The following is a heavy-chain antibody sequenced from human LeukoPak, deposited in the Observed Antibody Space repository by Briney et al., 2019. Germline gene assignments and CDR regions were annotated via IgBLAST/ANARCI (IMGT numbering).Heavy chain of an antibody. D-gene: IGHD6-6*01. CDR2: VSSSGTTI. J-gene: IGHJ3*02. Sequence: GGSLRLSCAASGFTFNNYEMNWVRQAPGKGLEWISYVSSSGTTIYYADSVKGRFTISRDNADNSLFLQMNNLRADDTAVYYCARDRFVSRPPKPTAFDIWGQGTMVTVSS. V-gene: IGHV3-48*03. CDR1: GFTFNNYE. CDR3: ARDRFVSRPPKPTAFDI.